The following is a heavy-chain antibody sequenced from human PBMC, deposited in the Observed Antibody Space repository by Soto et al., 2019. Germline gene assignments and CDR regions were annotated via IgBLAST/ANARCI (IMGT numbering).Heavy chain of an antibody. J-gene: IGHJ3*02. Sequence: EVQLLESGGGLAQPGGSLRLSCAASGFTFSSYAMTWVRQAPGQGLEWVSVSSGSGGSTYYADSVKGRFTISRDNSKNTLYLQMNSLRAEDTAVYYCARDDRRAYYYDAFDIWGQGTMVTVSS. D-gene: IGHD3-22*01. V-gene: IGHV3-23*01. CDR2: SSGSGGST. CDR3: ARDDRRAYYYDAFDI. CDR1: GFTFSSYA.